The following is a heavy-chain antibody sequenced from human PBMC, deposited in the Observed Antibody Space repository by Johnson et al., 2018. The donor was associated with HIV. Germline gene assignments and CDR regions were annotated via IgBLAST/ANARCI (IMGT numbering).Heavy chain of an antibody. CDR3: TRELEWWELRSGAFDI. V-gene: IGHV3-49*04. Sequence: VQLVESGGGLVQPGRSLRLSCTASGFTFGDYAMSWVRQAPGKGLEWVGFIRSKAHGGTTEYAASVKGRFTISRDDSKSIAYLQMNSLKTEDTAVYYCTRELEWWELRSGAFDIWGQGTMVTVSS. D-gene: IGHD1-26*01. CDR2: IRSKAHGGTT. J-gene: IGHJ3*02. CDR1: GFTFGDYA.